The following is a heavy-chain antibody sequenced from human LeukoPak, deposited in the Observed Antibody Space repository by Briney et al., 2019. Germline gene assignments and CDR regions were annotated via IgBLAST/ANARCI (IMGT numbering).Heavy chain of an antibody. J-gene: IGHJ4*02. V-gene: IGHV3-9*01. D-gene: IGHD2-2*01. CDR2: VTWNSGSL. CDR3: VKGSCTSTTCQLDS. Sequence: GWSLRLSCAASGFTFHDYAMHWVRQAPGKGLEWVSGVTWNSGSLGYADSVKGRFTISRDNAKNSLYLEMNALRLDDTAFYHCVKGSCTSTTCQLDSWGQGTLVTVSS. CDR1: GFTFHDYA.